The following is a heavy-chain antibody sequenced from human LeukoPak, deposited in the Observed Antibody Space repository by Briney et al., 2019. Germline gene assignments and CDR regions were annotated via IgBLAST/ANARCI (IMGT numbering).Heavy chain of an antibody. CDR1: GFTFSSYA. J-gene: IGHJ5*02. D-gene: IGHD3-10*01. CDR3: AKFVVVRGVTPWFDP. Sequence: PGGSLRLSCAASGFTFSSYAMSWVRQAPGKGLEWVSAISGSGGSTYYADSVKGRLTISRDNSKNTLYLQMNSLRAEDTAVYYCAKFVVVRGVTPWFDPWGQGTLVTVSS. V-gene: IGHV3-23*01. CDR2: ISGSGGST.